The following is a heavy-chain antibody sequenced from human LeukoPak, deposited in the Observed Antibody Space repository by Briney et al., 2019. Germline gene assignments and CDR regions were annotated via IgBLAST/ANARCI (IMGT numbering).Heavy chain of an antibody. V-gene: IGHV3-30-3*01. CDR2: ISYDGSNK. Sequence: GSLRLSCAASGFTFSSYAMHWVRQAPGKGLEWVAVISYDGSNKYYADSVKGRFTISRDNSKNTLYLQMNSLRAEDTAVYYCASPAEGGKGAFDIWGQGTMVTVSS. CDR3: ASPAEGGKGAFDI. J-gene: IGHJ3*02. D-gene: IGHD4-23*01. CDR1: GFTFSSYA.